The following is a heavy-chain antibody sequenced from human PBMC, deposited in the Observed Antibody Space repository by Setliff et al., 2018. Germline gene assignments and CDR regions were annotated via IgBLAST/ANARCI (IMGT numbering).Heavy chain of an antibody. D-gene: IGHD2-2*01. CDR1: GGSISSGSYY. V-gene: IGHV4-61*09. Sequence: SETLSLTCTVSGGSISSGSYYWSWIRQPAGKGLEWIGHIYSSGSTNYNPSLKSRVTISVDRSKNQFSLKLGSVIAADTAVYYCARKSRNIVVVPAAVIYYYYYYMDVWGKGTTVTVS. J-gene: IGHJ6*03. CDR3: ARKSRNIVVVPAAVIYYYYYYMDV. CDR2: IYSSGST.